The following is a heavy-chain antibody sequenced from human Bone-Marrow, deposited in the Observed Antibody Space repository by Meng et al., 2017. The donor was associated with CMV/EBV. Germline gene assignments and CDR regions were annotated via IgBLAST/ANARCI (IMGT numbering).Heavy chain of an antibody. J-gene: IGHJ4*02. CDR1: GFTFSSYS. D-gene: IGHD5-18*01. CDR2: ISSSSSYI. CDR3: ARGKGIGWIQLPSDYFDY. Sequence: GGSLRLSCAASGFTFSSYSMNWVRQAPGKGLEWVSSISSSSSYIYYADSVKGRFTISRDNAKNSLYLQMNSLRAEDTAVYYCARGKGIGWIQLPSDYFDYWGQGTLVTVSS. V-gene: IGHV3-21*01.